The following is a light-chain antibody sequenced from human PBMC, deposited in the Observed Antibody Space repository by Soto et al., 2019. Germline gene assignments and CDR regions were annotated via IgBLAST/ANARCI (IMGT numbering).Light chain of an antibody. CDR2: AAS. J-gene: IGKJ5*01. CDR1: QAIRND. Sequence: AIPMTQSPSSQSASVGDRVTITCRASQAIRNDLGRYQQKPGKAPKLLIYAASSLQSGVPSRFSGSGSGTDFTLTISSLQAEDFATYYCLQDYNYPPTFGQGTRLEIK. V-gene: IGKV1-6*02. CDR3: LQDYNYPPT.